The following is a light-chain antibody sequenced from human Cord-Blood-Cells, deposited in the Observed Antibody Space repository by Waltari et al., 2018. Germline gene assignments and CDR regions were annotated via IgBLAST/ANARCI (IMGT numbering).Light chain of an antibody. CDR1: RGSIASNY. Sequence: NFMLTQPHSVSESPGQTVTISCTRSRGSIASNYVQWYQQRPGSSPTTVIYEDNQRPSGVPDRFFGSIDSSSNSASLTISGLKTEDEADYYCQSYDSSNRVFGGGTKLTVL. CDR2: EDN. CDR3: QSYDSSNRV. J-gene: IGLJ3*02. V-gene: IGLV6-57*01.